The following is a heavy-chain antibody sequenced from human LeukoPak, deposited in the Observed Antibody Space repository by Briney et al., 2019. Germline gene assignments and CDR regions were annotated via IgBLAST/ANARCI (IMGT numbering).Heavy chain of an antibody. J-gene: IGHJ4*02. D-gene: IGHD6-6*01. V-gene: IGHV4-34*01. CDR2: INHSGST. CDR1: GGSLSGYY. CDR3: ARVRDNNSSSSPGVPYCFDN. Sequence: PSETLSLTCAAYGGSLSGYYWSWLRQPPGKGLEWIGEINHSGSTNYNPSLKSRVTISVDTSKNQFSLKLSSVTAADTAVYYCARVRDNNSSSSPGVPYCFDNWGQGTLVTVSS.